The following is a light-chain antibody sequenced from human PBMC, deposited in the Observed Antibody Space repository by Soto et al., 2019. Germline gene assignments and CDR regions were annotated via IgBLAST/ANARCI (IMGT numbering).Light chain of an antibody. J-gene: IGKJ1*01. CDR2: GAS. CDR3: QQFNNWPRT. V-gene: IGKV3-15*01. Sequence: EIVMTQSPATLSVSPGERATLSCRASQSVNNNLAWYQQKPGQAPRLLIYGASTRATGIPARFSGRGSGTKFTLTISSLQSEDFAVYYCQQFNNWPRTFGQGTKVDIK. CDR1: QSVNNN.